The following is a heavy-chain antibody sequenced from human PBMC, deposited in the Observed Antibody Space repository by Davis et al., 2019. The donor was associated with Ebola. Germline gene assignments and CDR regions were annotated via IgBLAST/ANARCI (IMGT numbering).Heavy chain of an antibody. CDR2: ISNEGSNK. D-gene: IGHD6-19*01. Sequence: GESLKISCVPSGFTFSNFAMHWVRQAPGKGLEWVAVISNEGSNKDYADPVKGRFTISRYNLRNRLYLQMNSLRPDDAAVYYCARDPQWTVPLDLWGQGTLVTVSP. CDR3: ARDPQWTVPLDL. CDR1: GFTFSNFA. J-gene: IGHJ5*02. V-gene: IGHV3-30-3*01.